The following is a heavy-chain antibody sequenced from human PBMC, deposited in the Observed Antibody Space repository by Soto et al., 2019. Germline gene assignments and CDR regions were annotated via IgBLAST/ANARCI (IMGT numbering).Heavy chain of an antibody. D-gene: IGHD1-1*01. CDR2: IYCLGST. V-gene: IGHV4-30-4*01. CDR1: GGSFTSGDYY. Sequence: SETLSLTCTVSGGSFTSGDYYWNWIRQPPGKGLEWIGYIYCLGSTLYNPSLKSRLTISVDTSKNQFSLKLTSVTAADTAMYYCARGSLEGNSPFEYWGQGTLVTVSS. J-gene: IGHJ4*02. CDR3: ARGSLEGNSPFEY.